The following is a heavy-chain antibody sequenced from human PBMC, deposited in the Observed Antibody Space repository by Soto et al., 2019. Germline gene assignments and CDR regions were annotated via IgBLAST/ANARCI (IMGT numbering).Heavy chain of an antibody. CDR1: GFTFSSYS. CDR3: ARTLGFGELAPYYYYYGMDV. Sequence: GGSLRLSCAASGFTFSSYSMNWVRQAPGKGLEWVSYISSSSSTIYYADSVKGRFTISRDNAKNSLYLQMNSLRDEDTAVYYCARTLGFGELAPYYYYYGMDVWGQGTTVTVSS. CDR2: ISSSSSTI. J-gene: IGHJ6*02. V-gene: IGHV3-48*02. D-gene: IGHD3-10*01.